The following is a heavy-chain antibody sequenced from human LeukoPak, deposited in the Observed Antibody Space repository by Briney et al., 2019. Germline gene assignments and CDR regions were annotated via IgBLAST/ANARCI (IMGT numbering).Heavy chain of an antibody. CDR2: IYHDGST. V-gene: IGHV4-4*02. Sequence: SETLSLTCAVSGGSISSNNWWIWVRQSPEKGLEWIGEIYHDGSTNYNPSLKSRVTISMDKSKNQLSLKLNFVTAADTAVYYCARERVVRGVITVQYYFDYWGQGTLVTVSS. J-gene: IGHJ4*02. CDR1: GGSISSNNW. D-gene: IGHD3-10*01. CDR3: ARERVVRGVITVQYYFDY.